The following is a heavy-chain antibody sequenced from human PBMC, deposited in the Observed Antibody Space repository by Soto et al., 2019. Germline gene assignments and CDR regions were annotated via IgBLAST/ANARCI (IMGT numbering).Heavy chain of an antibody. V-gene: IGHV1-24*01. CDR2: FDPEDGET. CDR1: GYTLTELS. Sequence: ASVKVSCKVSGYTLTELSMHWVRQAPGKGLEWMGGFDPEDGETIYAQKFQGRVTMTEDTSTDTAYMELSSLRSEDTAVYYCATGLAIFGVVTEYYYYYGMDVWGQGTTVTVSS. D-gene: IGHD3-3*01. CDR3: ATGLAIFGVVTEYYYYYGMDV. J-gene: IGHJ6*02.